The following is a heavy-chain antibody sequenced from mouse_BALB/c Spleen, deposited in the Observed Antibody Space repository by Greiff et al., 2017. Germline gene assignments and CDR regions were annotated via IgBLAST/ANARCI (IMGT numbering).Heavy chain of an antibody. D-gene: IGHD2-4*01. CDR2: IDPETGGT. CDR3: TRARSTMITFAY. J-gene: IGHJ3*01. CDR1: GYTFTDYE. Sequence: VKLQQSGAELVRPGASVTLSCKASGYTFTDYEMHWVKQTPVHGLEWIGAIDPETGGTAYNQKFKGKATLTADKSSSTAYMELRSLTSEDSAVYYCTRARSTMITFAYWGQGTLVTVSA. V-gene: IGHV1-15*01.